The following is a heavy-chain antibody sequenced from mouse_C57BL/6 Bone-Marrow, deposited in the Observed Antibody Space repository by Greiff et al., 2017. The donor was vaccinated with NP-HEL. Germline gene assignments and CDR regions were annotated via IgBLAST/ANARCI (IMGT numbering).Heavy chain of an antibody. D-gene: IGHD1-1*01. CDR2: IYPGNSDT. V-gene: IGHV1-5*01. J-gene: IGHJ3*01. CDR3: TRGEFITTVVDPSFAY. Sequence: VQLQQSGTVLARPGASVKMSCKTSGYTFTSYWMHWVKQRPGQGLEWIGAIYPGNSDTSYNQKFKGKAKLTAATSASTAYMELSSLTNEDSAVYYCTRGEFITTVVDPSFAYWGQGTLVTVSA. CDR1: GYTFTSYW.